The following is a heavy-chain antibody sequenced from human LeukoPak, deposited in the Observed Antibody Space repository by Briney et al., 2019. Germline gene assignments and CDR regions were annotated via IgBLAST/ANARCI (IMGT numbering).Heavy chain of an antibody. J-gene: IGHJ4*02. Sequence: SETLSLTCTASGGSISSYYWSWIRQPPGKGLEWIGYIYYSGSTTYNASLKSRVTISVDTSKNQFSLKLSSVTAADTAVYYCARTGGDSSGPWCFDYWGQGTLVTVSS. CDR2: IYYSGST. CDR3: ARTGGDSSGPWCFDY. CDR1: GGSISSYY. D-gene: IGHD6-19*01. V-gene: IGHV4-59*01.